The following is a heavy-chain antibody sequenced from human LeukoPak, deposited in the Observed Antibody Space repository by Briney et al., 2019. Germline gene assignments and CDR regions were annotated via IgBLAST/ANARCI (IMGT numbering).Heavy chain of an antibody. CDR3: ARDRGQWLLNWFDP. Sequence: PSETLSLTCTVSGGSISSYYWSWIRQPPGRGLEWIGYIYYSGSTNYNPSLKSRVTISVDTSKNQFSLKLSSVTAADTAAYYCARDRGQWLLNWFDPWGQGTLVTVSS. CDR1: GGSISSYY. V-gene: IGHV4-59*01. J-gene: IGHJ5*02. D-gene: IGHD6-19*01. CDR2: IYYSGST.